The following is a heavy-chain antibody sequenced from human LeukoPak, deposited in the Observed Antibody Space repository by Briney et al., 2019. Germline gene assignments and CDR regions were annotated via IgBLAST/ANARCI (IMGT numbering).Heavy chain of an antibody. CDR3: AKAWGAANYYYYMDV. J-gene: IGHJ6*03. V-gene: IGHV1-69*05. Sequence: SVKVSCKASGGTFSSYAISWVRQAPGQGLEWMGRIIPIFGTANYAQKFQGRVTITTDESTSTAYMELSSLRSEDTAVYYCAKAWGAANYYYYMDVWGKGTTVTVSS. CDR1: GGTFSSYA. D-gene: IGHD1-26*01. CDR2: IIPIFGTA.